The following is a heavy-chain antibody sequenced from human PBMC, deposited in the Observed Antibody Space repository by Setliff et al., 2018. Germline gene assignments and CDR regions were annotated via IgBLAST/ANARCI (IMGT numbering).Heavy chain of an antibody. CDR2: MIVSGGA. CDR1: GGSIGSSF. V-gene: IGHV4-4*07. J-gene: IGHJ3*02. D-gene: IGHD3-22*01. Sequence: SETLSLTCTVSGGSIGSSFWSWIRQPAGKGLEWVGRMIVSGGADYNPSLKSRVTMSVDSPNNKFSLNLSSVSAADTAVYYCARALRITMIGTHAFDIWGQGTMVTVSS. CDR3: ARALRITMIGTHAFDI.